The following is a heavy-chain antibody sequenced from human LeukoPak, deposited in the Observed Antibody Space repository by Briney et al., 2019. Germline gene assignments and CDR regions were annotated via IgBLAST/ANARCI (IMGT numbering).Heavy chain of an antibody. J-gene: IGHJ5*02. V-gene: IGHV1-3*01. Sequence: ASVTVSFTASGYTFTSYAMHWVRQAPGQRLEWMGWINAGNGNTKYSQKFQGRVTITRDTSASTAYMELSSLRSEDTAVYYCARDPTGITIFGVVIGWFDPWGQGTLVTVSS. CDR3: ARDPTGITIFGVVIGWFDP. CDR2: INAGNGNT. D-gene: IGHD3-3*01. CDR1: GYTFTSYA.